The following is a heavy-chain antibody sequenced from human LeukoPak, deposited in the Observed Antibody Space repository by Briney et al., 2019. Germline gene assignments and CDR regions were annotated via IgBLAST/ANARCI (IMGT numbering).Heavy chain of an antibody. J-gene: IGHJ5*02. V-gene: IGHV4-34*01. CDR3: ARGLYSSGWYGLDH. CDR2: INHSGST. D-gene: IGHD6-19*01. CDR1: GGSFSGYY. Sequence: SETLSLTCAVYGGSFSGYYWSWIRQPPGKGLEWIGEINHSGSTNYNPSLKSRVTISVDTSKNQFSLKLSSVTAADTAVYYCARGLYSSGWYGLDHWGQGTLVTVSS.